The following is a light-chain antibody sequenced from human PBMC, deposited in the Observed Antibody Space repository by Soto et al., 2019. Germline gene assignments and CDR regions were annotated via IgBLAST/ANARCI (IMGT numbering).Light chain of an antibody. V-gene: IGLV2-23*01. CDR1: SSDVGGYKF. Sequence: QSVLTQPASVSGSPGQSITISCTGSSSDVGGYKFVSWYRQHPGKVPQLLIYEATKRPAGVSHRFSGSKSDNTASLTISGLQSEDEADYFCCSYAGRSIYVFGTGTKVTV. CDR3: CSYAGRSIYV. J-gene: IGLJ1*01. CDR2: EAT.